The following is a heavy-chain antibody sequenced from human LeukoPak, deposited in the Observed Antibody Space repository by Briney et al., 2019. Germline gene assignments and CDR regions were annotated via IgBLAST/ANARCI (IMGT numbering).Heavy chain of an antibody. Sequence: PGGSLRLSCAASGFTFDDYAMHWVRQAPGKGLEWVSGISWNSGSIGYADSVKGRFTISRDNAKNSLYLQMNSLRAEDTALYYCAKDITSGGSYRRCGMDVWGQGTTVTVSS. CDR3: AKDITSGGSYRRCGMDV. V-gene: IGHV3-9*01. J-gene: IGHJ6*02. CDR2: ISWNSGSI. CDR1: GFTFDDYA. D-gene: IGHD1-26*01.